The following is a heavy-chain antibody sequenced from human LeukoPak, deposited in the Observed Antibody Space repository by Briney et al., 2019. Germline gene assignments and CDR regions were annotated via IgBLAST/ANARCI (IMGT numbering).Heavy chain of an antibody. V-gene: IGHV1-18*01. CDR2: ISPYNGNT. CDR3: ARVSVAVAGYGWFDP. Sequence: ASVKVSCKPYGYTFNTYGITWVRQAPGQGLEWMGWISPYNGNTNYAQKFQGRVTMTTDTSTSTAYMELRSLSSVTAADTAVYYCARVSVAVAGYGWFDPWGQGTLVTVSS. D-gene: IGHD6-19*01. J-gene: IGHJ5*02. CDR1: GYTFNTYG.